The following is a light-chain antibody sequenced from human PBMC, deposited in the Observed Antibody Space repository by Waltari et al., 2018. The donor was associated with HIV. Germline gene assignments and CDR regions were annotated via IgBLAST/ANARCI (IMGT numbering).Light chain of an antibody. Sequence: SNKLTQPPSVSESPGQTARITCSGDALATHHAYWYQQKPGQAPLLVIYKGSERPSGIPERFSGSSSGTTVTLTISGVQSEDEADYYCQSTDSSGISWVFGGGTKLTVL. CDR3: QSTDSSGISWV. V-gene: IGLV3-25*03. J-gene: IGLJ3*02. CDR1: ALATHH. CDR2: KGS.